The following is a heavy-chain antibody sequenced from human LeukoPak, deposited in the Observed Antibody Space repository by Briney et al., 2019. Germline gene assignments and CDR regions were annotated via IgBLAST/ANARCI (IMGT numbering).Heavy chain of an antibody. V-gene: IGHV3-43D*03. D-gene: IGHD3-22*01. CDR2: ISWDGGST. Sequence: GGSLRLSCAASGFTFDDYAMHWVRQAPGKGLEWVSLISWDGGSTYYADSVKGRFTISRDNSKNSLYLQMNSLRAEDTALYYCAKADYYDSSGHFDYWGQGTLVTVSS. CDR1: GFTFDDYA. J-gene: IGHJ4*02. CDR3: AKADYYDSSGHFDY.